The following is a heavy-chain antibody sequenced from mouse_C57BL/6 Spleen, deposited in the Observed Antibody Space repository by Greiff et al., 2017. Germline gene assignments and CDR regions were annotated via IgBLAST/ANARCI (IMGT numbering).Heavy chain of an antibody. CDR2: IYPRIGNT. D-gene: IGHD3-3*01. Sequence: QVQLQQSGTELARPGASVKLSCKASGYTFTSYGISWVKQRTGQGLEWIGDIYPRIGNTYYNEKFKGTATLPADNSSSTASMELRSLTSEASAVYFCAGDDYYALDYWGQGTTLTVSS. J-gene: IGHJ4*01. CDR1: GYTFTSYG. CDR3: AGDDYYALDY. V-gene: IGHV1-81*01.